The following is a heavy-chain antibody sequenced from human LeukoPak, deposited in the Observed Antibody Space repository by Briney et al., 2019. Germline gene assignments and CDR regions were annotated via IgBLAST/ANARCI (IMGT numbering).Heavy chain of an antibody. Sequence: SETLSLTCTVSGGSISSYYWSWIRQPPGKGLEWIGYIYYSGSTNYNPSLKSRVTISVDTSKNQFSLKLSSVTAADTAVYYCAREGWLRNIDYWGQGTLVTVSS. J-gene: IGHJ4*02. V-gene: IGHV4-59*01. D-gene: IGHD5-12*01. CDR2: IYYSGST. CDR1: GGSISSYY. CDR3: AREGWLRNIDY.